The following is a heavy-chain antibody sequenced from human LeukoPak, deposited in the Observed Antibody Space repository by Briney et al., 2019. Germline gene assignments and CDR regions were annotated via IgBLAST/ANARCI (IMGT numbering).Heavy chain of an antibody. CDR3: ARDSSYQDFSASFDP. CDR1: GYTFTSYG. CDR2: ISAYNGNT. Sequence: AAVKVSCKASGYTFTSYGISWVRQAPGQGLEGMGWISAYNGNTNYAQKLQGRVTMTTDTSTSTAYMELRSLRSDDTAVYYCARDSSYQDFSASFDPWGQGTLVTVSS. J-gene: IGHJ5*02. D-gene: IGHD6-19*01. V-gene: IGHV1-18*01.